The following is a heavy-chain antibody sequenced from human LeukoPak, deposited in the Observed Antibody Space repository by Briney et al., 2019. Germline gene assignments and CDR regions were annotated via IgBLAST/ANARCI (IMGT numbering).Heavy chain of an antibody. V-gene: IGHV4-61*01. CDR2: IYYSGST. J-gene: IGHJ6*02. Sequence: PSETLSLTCTVSGGSVSSGSYYWSWIRQPPGKGLEWIGYIYYSGSTNYNPSLKSRVTISVDTSKNQFSLKLSSVTAADTAVYYCAKDWSGPNCSTATCYSDYYGLDVWGRGTTVTVSS. CDR1: GGSVSSGSYY. CDR3: AKDWSGPNCSTATCYSDYYGLDV. D-gene: IGHD2-2*01.